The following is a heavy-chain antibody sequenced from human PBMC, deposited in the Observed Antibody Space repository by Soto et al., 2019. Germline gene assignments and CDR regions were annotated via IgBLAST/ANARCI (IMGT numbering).Heavy chain of an antibody. CDR2: IIPIFGTA. J-gene: IGHJ6*02. V-gene: IGHV1-69*01. Sequence: QVQLVQSGAEVKKPGSSVKVSCKASGGTFSSYAISWVRQAPGQGLEWMGGIIPIFGTANYAQKFQGRVTITADESTSTAYMELSSLRSEDTAVYYCARYPPRQQLERNTYYGMDVWGQGTTVTVSS. D-gene: IGHD6-13*01. CDR1: GGTFSSYA. CDR3: ARYPPRQQLERNTYYGMDV.